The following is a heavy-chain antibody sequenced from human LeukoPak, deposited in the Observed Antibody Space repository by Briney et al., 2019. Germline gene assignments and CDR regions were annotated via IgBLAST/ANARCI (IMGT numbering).Heavy chain of an antibody. CDR1: GGSISSYY. V-gene: IGHV4-59*01. CDR2: IYYSGST. D-gene: IGHD6-13*01. Sequence: SETLSLTCTVSGGSISSYYWSWIRLPPGKGLEWIGDIYYSGSTNYNPSLKSRVTISVDTSKNQFSLKLSSVTAADMAVYYCARGPDTSTWYYYYMDVWGKGTTVTVSS. J-gene: IGHJ6*03. CDR3: ARGPDTSTWYYYYMDV.